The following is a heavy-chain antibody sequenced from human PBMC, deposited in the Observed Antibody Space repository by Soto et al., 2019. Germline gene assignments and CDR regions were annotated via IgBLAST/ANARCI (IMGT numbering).Heavy chain of an antibody. V-gene: IGHV4-39*01. Sequence: SETLSLTCTVSGGSISSSGYYWGWIRQPPGKGLEWIGSIYYSGSTYYNPSLKSRVTISVDTSKNQFSLKLSSVTAADTAVYYCARTSSYGPYFYAYWGQGTPVTGSS. CDR1: GGSISSSGYY. CDR2: IYYSGST. D-gene: IGHD2-2*01. CDR3: ARTSSYGPYFYAY. J-gene: IGHJ4*02.